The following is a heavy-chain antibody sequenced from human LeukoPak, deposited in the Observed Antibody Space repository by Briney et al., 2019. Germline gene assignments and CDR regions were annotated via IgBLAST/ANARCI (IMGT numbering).Heavy chain of an antibody. D-gene: IGHD5-12*01. J-gene: IGHJ4*02. CDR1: GYTFTDYY. V-gene: IGHV1-8*02. CDR3: ARGPLGRYSGYDLDY. CDR2: MNPNSGNT. Sequence: ASVKISCKVSGYTFTDYYMHWVRQATGQGLEWMGWMNPNSGNTGYAQKFQGRVTMTRNTSISTAYMELSSLRSEDTAVYYCARGPLGRYSGYDLDYWGQGTLVTVSS.